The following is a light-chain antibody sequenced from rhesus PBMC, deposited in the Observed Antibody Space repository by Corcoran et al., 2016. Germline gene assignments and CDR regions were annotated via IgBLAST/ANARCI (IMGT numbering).Light chain of an antibody. CDR2: AAA. CDR1: QGISDY. J-gene: IGKJ3*01. Sequence: DIQMTQSPSSLSASVGDRVTITCRASQGISDYLSWYQQKQGKGPKRLVSAAASLESGVPSRFSGIGSRTEFTLTISSLQPEDFAAYYCLQGNSTPFTFGRGTKLDIK. CDR3: LQGNSTPFT. V-gene: IGKV1-36*02.